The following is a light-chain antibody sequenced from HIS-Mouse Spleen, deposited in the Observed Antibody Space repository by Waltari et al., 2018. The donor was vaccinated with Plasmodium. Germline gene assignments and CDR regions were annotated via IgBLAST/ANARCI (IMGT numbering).Light chain of an antibody. V-gene: IGLV2-8*01. Sequence: QSALTQPPSASGSPGQSVPIPCTGTSSDVGGYNYVPWYQQHPAKAPKLMIYEVSKRPSGVPDRFSGSKSGNTASLTVSGLQAEDEADYYCSSYAGSNNLVFGGGTKLTVL. CDR1: SSDVGGYNY. J-gene: IGLJ2*01. CDR3: SSYAGSNNLV. CDR2: EVS.